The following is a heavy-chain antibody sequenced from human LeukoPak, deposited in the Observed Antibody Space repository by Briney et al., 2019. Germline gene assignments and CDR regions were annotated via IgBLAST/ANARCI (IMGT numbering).Heavy chain of an antibody. V-gene: IGHV4-61*02. J-gene: IGHJ3*02. CDR1: GGSISSGSYY. CDR2: IDTSGST. D-gene: IGHD2-21*02. Sequence: SETLSLTCTVSGGSISSGSYYWSWIRQPAGKGLEWIGRIDTSGSTNYNPSLKSRVTISVDKSKNQFSLKLSPVTAADTAVYYCAGAYCGGDCYSGRAFDIWGQGTMVTVSS. CDR3: AGAYCGGDCYSGRAFDI.